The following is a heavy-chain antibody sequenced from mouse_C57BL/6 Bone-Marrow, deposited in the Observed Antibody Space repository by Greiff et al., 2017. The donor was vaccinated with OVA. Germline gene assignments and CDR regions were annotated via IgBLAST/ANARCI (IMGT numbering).Heavy chain of an antibody. CDR3: ARNETAQATD. J-gene: IGHJ2*01. D-gene: IGHD3-2*02. CDR2: IYPGSGST. Sequence: QVQLQQPGAELVKPGASVKMSCKASGYTFTSYWITWVTQRPGQGLEWIGDIYPGSGSTNYNEKFKSKATLTVDTSSSTAYMQLSSLTSEDSAVYYCARNETAQATDWGQGTTLTVSS. V-gene: IGHV1-55*01. CDR1: GYTFTSYW.